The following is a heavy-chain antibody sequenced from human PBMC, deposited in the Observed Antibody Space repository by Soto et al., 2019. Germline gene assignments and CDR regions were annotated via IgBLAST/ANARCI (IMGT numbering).Heavy chain of an antibody. D-gene: IGHD6-13*01. V-gene: IGHV3-74*01. CDR1: GFTFNIRA. J-gene: IGHJ4*02. Sequence: PGGSLRLSCEASGFTFNIRAMSWVRQAPGKGLVWVSRINRDGSSINYADSARGRVTISRDNAKNTLYLQVNGLRAEDTAVYYCAREIATTGEYYFDYWGQGILVTVSS. CDR2: INRDGSSI. CDR3: AREIATTGEYYFDY.